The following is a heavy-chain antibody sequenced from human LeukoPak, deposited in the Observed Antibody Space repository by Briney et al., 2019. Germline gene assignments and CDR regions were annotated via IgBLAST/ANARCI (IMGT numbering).Heavy chain of an antibody. J-gene: IGHJ6*03. V-gene: IGHV1-69*05. Sequence: SVKVSCKASGGTFSSYAISWVRQAPGQGLEWMGGIIPIFGTANHAQKFQGRVTITTDESTSTAYMELSSLRSEDTAVYYCARFPYGDYPEGYYYYMDVWGKGTTVTVSS. CDR3: ARFPYGDYPEGYYYYMDV. D-gene: IGHD4-17*01. CDR2: IIPIFGTA. CDR1: GGTFSSYA.